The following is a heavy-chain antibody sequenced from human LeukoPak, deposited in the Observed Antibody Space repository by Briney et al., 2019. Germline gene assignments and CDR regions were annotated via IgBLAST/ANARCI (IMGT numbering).Heavy chain of an antibody. J-gene: IGHJ6*04. D-gene: IGHD3-22*01. CDR3: ARAQTGYYDSSGYYAV. CDR2: INGDGSRK. V-gene: IGHV3-7*03. Sequence: PGGSLRLSCAASGFTFTTYWMTWVRQAPGKGLEWVANINGDGSRKNYLDTVKGRFTISRDNAKNSVYLQMNSLRAEDTAVYYCARAQTGYYDSSGYYAVWGKGTTVTVSS. CDR1: GFTFTTYW.